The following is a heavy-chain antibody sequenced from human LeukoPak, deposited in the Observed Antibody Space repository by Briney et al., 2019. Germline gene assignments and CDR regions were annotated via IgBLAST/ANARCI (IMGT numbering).Heavy chain of an antibody. J-gene: IGHJ6*03. Sequence: GGSLRLSCAASGFTFSSYSMNWVRQAPGKGLEWVSSISSSSSYIYYADSVKGRFTISRDNAKNSLYLQMNSLRAEDTAVYYCARLGGDSVLEWLLNIAYYMDVWGKGTTVTISS. CDR1: GFTFSSYS. CDR3: ARLGGDSVLEWLLNIAYYMDV. V-gene: IGHV3-21*01. CDR2: ISSSSSYI. D-gene: IGHD3-3*01.